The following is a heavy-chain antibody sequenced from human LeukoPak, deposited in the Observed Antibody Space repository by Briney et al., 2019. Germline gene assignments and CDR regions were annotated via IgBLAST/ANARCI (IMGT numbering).Heavy chain of an antibody. CDR2: IYPGDSDT. CDR1: GYSFTSYW. Sequence: GESLKISCKGSGYSFTSYWIVWVRQMPGKGLEWMGIIYPGDSDTRYNPSFQGQVTISADKSINTVYLQWSSLKASDTAIYYCARRVSSSGFDAFDVWGQGTMVTVSS. CDR3: ARRVSSSGFDAFDV. V-gene: IGHV5-51*01. J-gene: IGHJ3*01. D-gene: IGHD5-12*01.